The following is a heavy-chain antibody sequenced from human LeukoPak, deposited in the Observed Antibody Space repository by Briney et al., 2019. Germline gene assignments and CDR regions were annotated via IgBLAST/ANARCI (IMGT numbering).Heavy chain of an antibody. D-gene: IGHD3-22*01. CDR3: ARDRGYYDSSGYYYFDY. CDR2: INPNSGGT. V-gene: IGHV1-2*02. J-gene: IGHJ4*02. Sequence: ALVKVSCKASGYTFTGYYMHWVRQAPGQGLEWMGWINPNSGGTNYAQKFQGRVTMTRDTSISTAYMELSRLRSDDTAAYYCARDRGYYDSSGYYYFDYWGQGTLVTVSS. CDR1: GYTFTGYY.